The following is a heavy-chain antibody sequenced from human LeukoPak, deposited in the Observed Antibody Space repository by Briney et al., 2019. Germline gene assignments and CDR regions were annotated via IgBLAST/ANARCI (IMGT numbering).Heavy chain of an antibody. V-gene: IGHV3-30-3*01. D-gene: IGHD2-21*01. J-gene: IGHJ4*02. CDR1: GLTFSSYA. Sequence: GGSLKLSCAASGLTFSSYAVHWVRQAPGKGLEWVAIIPYDGTDQYYADSVKGRFTISRDNSKNTLYLQMNSLRAEDTAVYYCAREYCDRNTCYLIDCWGQGTLVTVSS. CDR2: IPYDGTDQ. CDR3: AREYCDRNTCYLIDC.